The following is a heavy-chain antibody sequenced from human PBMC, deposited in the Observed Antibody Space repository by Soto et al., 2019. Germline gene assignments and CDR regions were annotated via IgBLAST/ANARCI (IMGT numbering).Heavy chain of an antibody. D-gene: IGHD3-22*01. V-gene: IGHV1-8*02. CDR1: GYTFTGYY. CDR2: MNPNSGNT. Sequence: QVQLVQSGAEVKKPGASVKVSCKASGYTFTGYYMHWVRQATGQGLEWMGWMNPNSGNTGYAQKFQGRVTMTRSNSVSTAYMELTGLRSEDTAVYYCTRGHNYYDSSGYYGDWGQGTLVTVSS. J-gene: IGHJ4*02. CDR3: TRGHNYYDSSGYYGD.